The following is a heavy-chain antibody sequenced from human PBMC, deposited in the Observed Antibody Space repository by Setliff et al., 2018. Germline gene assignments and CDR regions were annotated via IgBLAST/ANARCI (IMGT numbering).Heavy chain of an antibody. J-gene: IGHJ4*02. CDR2: IYYSGSS. CDR1: GGSSSSHY. Sequence: SETLSLTCTVSGGSSSSHYWSWIRQPPGKGLEWIGYIYYSGSSNYNPSLKSRVTISVETSKNQFSLKVTSVTAADTAVYYCAICRYQVPYNYWGQGSLVTVSS. D-gene: IGHD2-2*01. CDR3: AICRYQVPYNY. V-gene: IGHV4-59*11.